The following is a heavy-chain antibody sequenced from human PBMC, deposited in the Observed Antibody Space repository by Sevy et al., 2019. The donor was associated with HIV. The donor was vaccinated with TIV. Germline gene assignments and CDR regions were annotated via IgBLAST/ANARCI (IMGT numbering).Heavy chain of an antibody. D-gene: IGHD6-19*01. Sequence: GGSLRLSCAASGFSVSRNHINWVRQAPGKGQEWISVIYSDGTTQYADSVKGRFTISRDTSNNTVYLQVSSLRAYDTAVYYCARRLSSAWYFDFWGQGTLVTVSS. V-gene: IGHV3-53*01. J-gene: IGHJ4*02. CDR1: GFSVSRNH. CDR2: IYSDGTT. CDR3: ARRLSSAWYFDF.